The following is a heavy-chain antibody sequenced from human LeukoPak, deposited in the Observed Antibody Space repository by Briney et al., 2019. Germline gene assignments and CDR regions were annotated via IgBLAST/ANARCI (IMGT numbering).Heavy chain of an antibody. Sequence: ASVKVSCKASGYTFTSYGISWVRQAPGQGLEWMGWISAYNGNTNNAQKLQGRVTMTTDTSTSTAYMELRSLRSDDTAVYYCARDEGYDILTGYYSVFWFDPWGQGTLVTVSS. J-gene: IGHJ5*02. CDR1: GYTFTSYG. V-gene: IGHV1-18*04. CDR2: ISAYNGNT. D-gene: IGHD3-9*01. CDR3: ARDEGYDILTGYYSVFWFDP.